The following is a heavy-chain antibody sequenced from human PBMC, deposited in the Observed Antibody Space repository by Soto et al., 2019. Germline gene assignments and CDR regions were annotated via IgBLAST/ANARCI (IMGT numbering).Heavy chain of an antibody. J-gene: IGHJ4*02. CDR3: TRVYGAYGTLSEY. Sequence: PWGSLRLSWAASGFTFSDYSVNWVRQAPGKGLEWVSFISRTSTFIYYADSVRGRFTISRDNAKNSLYLQMNSLRAEDTAAYYCTRVYGAYGTLSEYWGRGTLVTVSS. CDR2: ISRTSTFI. CDR1: GFTFSDYS. D-gene: IGHD4-17*01. V-gene: IGHV3-21*01.